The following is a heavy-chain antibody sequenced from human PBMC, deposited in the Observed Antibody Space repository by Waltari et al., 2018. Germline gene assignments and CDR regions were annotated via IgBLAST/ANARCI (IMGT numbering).Heavy chain of an antibody. CDR1: GYIFTSYA. V-gene: IGHV7-4-1*02. D-gene: IGHD2-2*01. CDR3: TREVVPAATIVVNWFDP. J-gene: IGHJ5*02. Sequence: QVQLVQSGSELKKPGASVKISCKASGYIFTSYAINWVRQAPVQGLELMGWIITSTGNPTYAQGFTGRFVFSLDTSVSTAYLEINNLKAEDTAVYYCTREVVPAATIVVNWFDPWGQGTLVTVSS. CDR2: IITSTGNP.